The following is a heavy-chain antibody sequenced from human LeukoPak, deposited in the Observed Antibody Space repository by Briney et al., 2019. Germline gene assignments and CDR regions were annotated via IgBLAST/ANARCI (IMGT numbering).Heavy chain of an antibody. J-gene: IGHJ4*02. V-gene: IGHV1-69*13. CDR3: AKDTENYYDSSGYFDY. D-gene: IGHD3-22*01. CDR1: GGTFSSYA. CDR2: IIPIFGTA. Sequence: SVKVSCKASGGTFSSYAISWVRQAPGQGLEWMGGIIPIFGTANYAQKFQGRVTITADESTSTAYMELSSLRAEDTALYYCAKDTENYYDSSGYFDYWGQGTLVTVSS.